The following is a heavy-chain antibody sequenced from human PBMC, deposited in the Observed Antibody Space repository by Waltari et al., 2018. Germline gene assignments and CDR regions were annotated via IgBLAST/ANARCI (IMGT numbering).Heavy chain of an antibody. CDR1: GYTLPCYT. V-gene: IGHV1-2*02. D-gene: IGHD5-12*01. CDR2: INPNSGGT. J-gene: IGHJ4*02. CDR3: ARAPRGDGYISRYFDY. Sequence: QVQLVQSGAEVKKPEASVKVSCKASGYTLPCYTMHWVRQAPGQGLEWMGWINPNSGGTNYAQKFQGRVTMTRDTSISTAYMELSRLRSDDTAVYYCARAPRGDGYISRYFDYWGQGTLVTVSS.